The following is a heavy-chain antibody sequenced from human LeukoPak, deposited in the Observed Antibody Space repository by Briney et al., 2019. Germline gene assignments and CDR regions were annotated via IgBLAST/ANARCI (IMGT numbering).Heavy chain of an antibody. J-gene: IGHJ4*02. D-gene: IGHD6-19*01. CDR1: GGSISSSSYY. Sequence: PSETLSLTCTVSGGSISSSSYYWGWIRQPPGKGLEWIGSIYYSGSTYYNPSLKSRVTISVDTSKNQFSLKLSSVTAADTAVYYCARGGQWLVLVFDYWGQGTLVTVSS. CDR3: ARGGQWLVLVFDY. V-gene: IGHV4-39*07. CDR2: IYYSGST.